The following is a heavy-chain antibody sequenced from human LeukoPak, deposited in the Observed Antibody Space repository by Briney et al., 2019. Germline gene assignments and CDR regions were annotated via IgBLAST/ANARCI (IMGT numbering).Heavy chain of an antibody. J-gene: IGHJ5*02. Sequence: ASVKVSCKASGYTFTGYYMHWVRQAPGQGLEWMGRTNPNSGGTNYAQKFQGRVTMTRDTSISTAYMELSRLRSDDTAVYYCARDSSRMVRGESWFDPWGQGTLVTVSS. D-gene: IGHD3-10*01. CDR2: TNPNSGGT. CDR1: GYTFTGYY. V-gene: IGHV1-2*06. CDR3: ARDSSRMVRGESWFDP.